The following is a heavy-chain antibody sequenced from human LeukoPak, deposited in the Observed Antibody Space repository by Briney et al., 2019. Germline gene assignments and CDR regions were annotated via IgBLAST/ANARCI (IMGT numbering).Heavy chain of an antibody. CDR2: IIPIFGTA. CDR3: ARDRHYYDSSGYFDY. D-gene: IGHD3-22*01. Sequence: ASVKVSCKASGGTFSSYAISWVRQAPGQGLEWMGGIIPIFGTANYAQKFQGRVTITADESTSTAYMELSSLRSEDTAVYYCARDRHYYDSSGYFDYWGQGILVTVSS. CDR1: GGTFSSYA. J-gene: IGHJ4*02. V-gene: IGHV1-69*01.